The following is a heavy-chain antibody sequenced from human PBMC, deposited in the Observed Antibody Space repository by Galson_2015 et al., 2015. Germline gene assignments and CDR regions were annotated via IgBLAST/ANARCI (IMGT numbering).Heavy chain of an antibody. CDR3: VREREPYAFDM. CDR2: IKQDQSEK. Sequence: SLRLSCAASGFTFSSYWMSWVRQSPGRGLEWVANIKQDQSEKYYVDSVEGRVTISRDNAKNSLYLQVNSLRAEDTAVYYCVREREPYAFDMWGQGTMVAVSS. D-gene: IGHD1-14*01. J-gene: IGHJ3*02. CDR1: GFTFSSYW. V-gene: IGHV3-7*04.